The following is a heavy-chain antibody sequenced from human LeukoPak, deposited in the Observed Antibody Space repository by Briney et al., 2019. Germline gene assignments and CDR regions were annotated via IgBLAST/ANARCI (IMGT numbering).Heavy chain of an antibody. J-gene: IGHJ6*03. V-gene: IGHV1-18*01. Sequence: ASVKVSCKASGYTFTSYGISWVRQAPGQGLEWMGWISAYNGNTNYAQKLQGRVTMTTDTSTSTAYMELRSLRSDDTAVYYCARDTRRGSRYYYMDVWGKGTTVTVSS. D-gene: IGHD1-1*01. CDR1: GYTFTSYG. CDR2: ISAYNGNT. CDR3: ARDTRRGSRYYYMDV.